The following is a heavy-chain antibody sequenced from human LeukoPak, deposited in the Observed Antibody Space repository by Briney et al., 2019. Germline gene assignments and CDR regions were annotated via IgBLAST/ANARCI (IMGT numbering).Heavy chain of an antibody. CDR1: GFTFSSYA. V-gene: IGHV3-23*01. D-gene: IGHD3-9*01. J-gene: IGHJ4*02. Sequence: PGRSLRLSCAASGFTFSSYAMSWVRQAPGKGLEWVSAISGSGGSTYYADSVKGRFTISRDNSKNTLYLQMNSLRAEDTAVYYCAKDLNYDILTDYFDYWGQGTLVTVSS. CDR3: AKDLNYDILTDYFDY. CDR2: ISGSGGST.